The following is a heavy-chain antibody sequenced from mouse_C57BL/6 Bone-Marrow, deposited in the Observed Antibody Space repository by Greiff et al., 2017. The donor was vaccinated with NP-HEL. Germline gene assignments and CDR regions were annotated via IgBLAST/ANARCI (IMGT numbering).Heavy chain of an antibody. CDR3: ARAYYDYDGDDY. CDR1: GYTFTSYG. V-gene: IGHV1-81*01. D-gene: IGHD2-4*01. J-gene: IGHJ2*01. CDR2: IYPRSGNT. Sequence: QVQLQQSGAELARPGASVKLSCKASGYTFTSYGISWVKQRTGQGLEWIGEIYPRSGNTYYNEKFKGKATLTADKSSSTAYMELRSLTSEDSAVYFCARAYYDYDGDDYWGQGTTLTVSS.